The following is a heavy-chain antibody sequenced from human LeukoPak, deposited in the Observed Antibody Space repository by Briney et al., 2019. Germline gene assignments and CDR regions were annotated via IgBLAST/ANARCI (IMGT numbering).Heavy chain of an antibody. J-gene: IGHJ4*02. CDR2: IYSDGST. CDR1: GVSVSSNY. D-gene: IGHD2-8*01. Sequence: GGSLRLSCAASGVSVSSNYMSWVRQAPGKGLEWVSEIYSDGSTFYAASVKGRFSISRDNAKNSLYLLMNSLRAEDTAVYYCARRRYCTNGVCKPGKAYYFDYWGQGTLVTVSS. V-gene: IGHV3-53*01. CDR3: ARRRYCTNGVCKPGKAYYFDY.